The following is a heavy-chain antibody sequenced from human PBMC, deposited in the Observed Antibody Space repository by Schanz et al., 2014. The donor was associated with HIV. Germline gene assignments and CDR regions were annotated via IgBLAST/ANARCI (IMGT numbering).Heavy chain of an antibody. D-gene: IGHD3-16*01. V-gene: IGHV3-30*04. CDR1: GFTFSSYA. Sequence: QVQLVESGGGVVQPGRSLRLSCAASGFTFSSYAMYWVRQAPGKGLEWVAVISYDGSNKYYADSVKGRFTISRDNSKNTLFLQMNSLRGEDTAVYYCARVANWDYYGMDVWGRGTTVTVSS. CDR2: ISYDGSNK. J-gene: IGHJ6*02. CDR3: ARVANWDYYGMDV.